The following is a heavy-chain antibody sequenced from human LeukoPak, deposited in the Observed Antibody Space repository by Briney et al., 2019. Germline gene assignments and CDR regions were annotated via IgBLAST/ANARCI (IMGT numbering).Heavy chain of an antibody. V-gene: IGHV4-39*01. Sequence: CLWIRQPPGKGLEWIGSIYYSGSTYYNPSLKSRVTISVDTSKNQFSLKLSSVTAADTAVYYCARVRKRFDILTGYYNFDYWGQGTLVTVSS. J-gene: IGHJ4*02. CDR2: IYYSGST. D-gene: IGHD3-9*01. CDR3: ARVRKRFDILTGYYNFDY.